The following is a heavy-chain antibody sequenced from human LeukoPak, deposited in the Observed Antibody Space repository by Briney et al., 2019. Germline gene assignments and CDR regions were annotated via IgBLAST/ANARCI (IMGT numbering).Heavy chain of an antibody. Sequence: ASVKVSCKASGYTFTGYYMHWVRQAPGQGLEWMGRINPNSGGTNYAQKFQGRVTMTRDTSISTAYMELSRLRSDDTAVYYCGRVPRLIVGATVAFDIWGQGTMVTVSS. CDR3: GRVPRLIVGATVAFDI. J-gene: IGHJ3*02. D-gene: IGHD1-26*01. V-gene: IGHV1-2*06. CDR2: INPNSGGT. CDR1: GYTFTGYY.